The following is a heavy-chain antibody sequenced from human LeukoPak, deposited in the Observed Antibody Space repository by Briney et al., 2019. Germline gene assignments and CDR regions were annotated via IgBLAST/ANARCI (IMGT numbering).Heavy chain of an antibody. CDR3: AMPDSWYSSGWSTRGYFDY. D-gene: IGHD6-19*01. CDR2: ISYDGSNK. J-gene: IGHJ4*02. V-gene: IGHV3-30-3*01. Sequence: GRSLRLSCAASGFTFSSYAVHWVRQAPGKGLEWVAVISYDGSNKYYADSVKGRFTISRDNSKNTLYLQMNSLRAEDTAVYYCAMPDSWYSSGWSTRGYFDYWGQGTLVTVSS. CDR1: GFTFSSYA.